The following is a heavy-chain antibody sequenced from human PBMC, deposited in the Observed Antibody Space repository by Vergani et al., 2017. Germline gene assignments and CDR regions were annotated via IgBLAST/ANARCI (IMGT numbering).Heavy chain of an antibody. CDR3: ARLYGDSGGGGDFDY. J-gene: IGHJ4*02. CDR1: NDSVSNTFYY. D-gene: IGHD2-15*01. V-gene: IGHV4-39*07. Sequence: QVQLQESGPGLVKPSETLSLTCTVSNDSVSNTFYYWGWIRQTPGKGLEWIGSIYYSGSTYYNPSLESRVTISGDTSKNQFSLTLNSVTAADTAVYYCARLYGDSGGGGDFDYWGQGTLVTVSS. CDR2: IYYSGST.